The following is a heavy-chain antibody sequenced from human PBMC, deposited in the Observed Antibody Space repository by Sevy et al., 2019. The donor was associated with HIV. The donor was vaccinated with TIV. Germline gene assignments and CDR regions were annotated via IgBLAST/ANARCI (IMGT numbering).Heavy chain of an antibody. CDR3: ARGARGYSGYDSYYFDY. D-gene: IGHD5-12*01. J-gene: IGHJ4*02. V-gene: IGHV1-69*13. CDR2: IIPVFGTA. Sequence: ASVKVSCKASGGTFSSYAISWVRQAPGQWLEWMGGIIPVFGTANYAQKFQGRVTITADESTSTVYMELSSLRSEDTAVYYCARGARGYSGYDSYYFDYWGQGTLVTVSS. CDR1: GGTFSSYA.